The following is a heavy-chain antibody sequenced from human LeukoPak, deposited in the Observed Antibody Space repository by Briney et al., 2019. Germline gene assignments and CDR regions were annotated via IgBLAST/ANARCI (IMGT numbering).Heavy chain of an antibody. D-gene: IGHD3/OR15-3a*01. CDR1: GFTFSSYE. CDR3: AKDRTGYYFNYYYYYMDV. V-gene: IGHV3-23*01. CDR2: ISSSGDST. Sequence: GGSLRLSCAASGFTFSSYEMNWVRQAPGKGLEWVSSISSSGDSTYYADSVKGRLTISRDNSKNTLSLQMNSLRAEDTAVYYCAKDRTGYYFNYYYYYMDVWGKGTTVSVSS. J-gene: IGHJ6*03.